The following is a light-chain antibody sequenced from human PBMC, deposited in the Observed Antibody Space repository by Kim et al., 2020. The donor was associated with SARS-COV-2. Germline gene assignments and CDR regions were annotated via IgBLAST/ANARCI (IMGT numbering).Light chain of an antibody. J-gene: IGLJ1*01. Sequence: QSALTQPRSVFGSPGQSVTISCTGTNNDVGAYDYVSWYQHHPGKAPKLIIFDVTKRPSGVPDRFSASKSGNTASLTISGLQGEDEADYYCCSYAGTYSYVFGIGTKVTVL. CDR1: NNDVGAYDY. CDR2: DVT. V-gene: IGLV2-11*01. CDR3: CSYAGTYSYV.